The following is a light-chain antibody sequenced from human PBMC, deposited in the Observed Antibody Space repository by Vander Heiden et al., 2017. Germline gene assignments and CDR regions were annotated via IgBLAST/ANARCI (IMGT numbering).Light chain of an antibody. Sequence: DIQMTNSPSSLSASVGDRVTITCRASQSISSYLNWYQQKPGKAPKLLIYAASSLQSGVPSRFSGSGSGTDFTLTISRRQPEDFATYYCQQRDSTPWTFGQGTKVEIK. CDR2: AAS. V-gene: IGKV1-39*01. J-gene: IGKJ1*01. CDR1: QSISSY. CDR3: QQRDSTPWT.